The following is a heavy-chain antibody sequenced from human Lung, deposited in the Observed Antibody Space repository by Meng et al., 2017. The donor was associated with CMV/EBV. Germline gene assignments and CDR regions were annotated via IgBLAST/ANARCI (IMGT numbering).Heavy chain of an antibody. CDR2: IYYSGST. V-gene: IGHV4-39*02. Sequence: SETXSLXCTVSGGSISSSSYYWGWIRQPPGKGLEWIGSIYYSGSTYYNPSLKSRVTISVDTSKNQFSLKLSSVTAADTAVYYCARDATIFGVVDPYYYGMDVWXQGTXVTVYS. CDR3: ARDATIFGVVDPYYYGMDV. D-gene: IGHD3-3*01. CDR1: GGSISSSSYY. J-gene: IGHJ6*02.